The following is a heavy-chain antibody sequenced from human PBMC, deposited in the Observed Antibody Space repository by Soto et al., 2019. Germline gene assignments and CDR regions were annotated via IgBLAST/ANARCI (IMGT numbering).Heavy chain of an antibody. D-gene: IGHD3-22*01. V-gene: IGHV4-61*01. CDR2: IYYSGST. CDR3: EREYYYASSGLAY. Sequence: SEMQSLTCTVSGGYIRNLSDYWIWIKKPPGKGLEWIGYIYYSGSTNFNPSLKSRVTVSVDTSKNQFSLKLSSVTAADTAVYYCEREYYYASSGLAYWGKGTLVIGSS. CDR1: GGYIRNLSDY. J-gene: IGHJ1*01.